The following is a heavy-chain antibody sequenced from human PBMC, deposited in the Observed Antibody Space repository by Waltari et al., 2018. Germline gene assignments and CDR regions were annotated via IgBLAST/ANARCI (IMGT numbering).Heavy chain of an antibody. V-gene: IGHV3-7*03. CDR2: IKTDGTEK. CDR1: GFSFIDYW. CDR3: ARLWNGPDC. Sequence: EEQLVESGGGLVQPGESLRLAGEASGFSFIDYWMTWVRQAPGKGLEWVANIKTDGTEKNYVNAVKGRFTISRDNAKNSLSLQMDSLRAEDTAVYYCARLWNGPDCWGQGTLVTVSS. J-gene: IGHJ4*02. D-gene: IGHD1-1*01.